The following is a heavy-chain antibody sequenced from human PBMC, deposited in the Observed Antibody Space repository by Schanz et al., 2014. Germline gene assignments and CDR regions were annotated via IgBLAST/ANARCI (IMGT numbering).Heavy chain of an antibody. D-gene: IGHD2-21*01. V-gene: IGHV3-48*01. J-gene: IGHJ5*02. CDR2: IDGKSTTV. Sequence: EADLVESGGGLIQRGESLRLSCSASGFSFSSYSMNWVRQAPGKGLEWLSYIDGKSTTVYYADSVKGRFTVSRDNARNSLFLQMNRLRAEDTAVYYCARDLEGYDGGGGGFDPWGQGTLVTVSS. CDR1: GFSFSSYS. CDR3: ARDLEGYDGGGGGFDP.